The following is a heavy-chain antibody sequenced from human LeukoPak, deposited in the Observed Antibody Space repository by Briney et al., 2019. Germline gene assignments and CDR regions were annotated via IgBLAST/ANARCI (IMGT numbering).Heavy chain of an antibody. V-gene: IGHV3-48*04. CDR1: GFTFSSYW. CDR2: ISSSSSTI. CDR3: ASLWFGESPPFDY. D-gene: IGHD3-10*01. J-gene: IGHJ4*02. Sequence: GGSLRLSCAASGFTFSSYWMHWVRQAPGKGLEWVSYISSSSSTIYYADSVKGRFTISRDNAKNSLYLQMNSLRAEDTAVYYCASLWFGESPPFDYWGQGTLVTVSS.